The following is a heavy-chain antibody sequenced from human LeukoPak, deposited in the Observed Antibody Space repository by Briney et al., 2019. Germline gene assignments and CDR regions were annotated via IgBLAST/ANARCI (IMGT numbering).Heavy chain of an antibody. CDR1: GYSISSGYY. CDR3: ARGGRCSTPSCYAGGAFDI. V-gene: IGHV4-38-2*02. J-gene: IGHJ3*02. Sequence: SETLSLTCTVSGYSISSGYYWGWIRQPPGKGLEWIGSIYHSGSTYYNPSLKSRGTISVDTSKNQFSLKLSSVTPTDTAVYYCARGGRCSTPSCYAGGAFDIWGQGPMVAVSS. D-gene: IGHD2-2*01. CDR2: IYHSGST.